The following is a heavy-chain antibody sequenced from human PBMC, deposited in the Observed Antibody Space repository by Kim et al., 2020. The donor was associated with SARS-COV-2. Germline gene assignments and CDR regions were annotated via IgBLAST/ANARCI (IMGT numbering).Heavy chain of an antibody. CDR3: ARRGGIVNNYNY. Sequence: YYNPSLHSRVTISVDTSKNQFALSLRSVTATDTAVYYCARRGGIVNNYNYWGQGTLVTVSS. D-gene: IGHD1-1*01. J-gene: IGHJ4*02. V-gene: IGHV4-39*01.